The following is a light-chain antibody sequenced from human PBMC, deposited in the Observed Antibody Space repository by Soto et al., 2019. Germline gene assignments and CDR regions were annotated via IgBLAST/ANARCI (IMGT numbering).Light chain of an antibody. V-gene: IGKV3-20*01. Sequence: EIVLTPSPGTLSLSPGERATLSCRASQSVSSRLSWYQQKPGQAPRLLISGAASRATGIPDRFSGSAFGTDFTLTSSRPQPEHFSTYSSQHYYRYPRAFDPGTNVDIK. CDR2: GAA. CDR3: QHYYRYPRA. CDR1: QSVSSR. J-gene: IGKJ3*01.